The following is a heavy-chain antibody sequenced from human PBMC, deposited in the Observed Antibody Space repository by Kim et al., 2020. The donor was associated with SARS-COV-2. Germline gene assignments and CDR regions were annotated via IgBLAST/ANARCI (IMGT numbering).Heavy chain of an antibody. J-gene: IGHJ3*02. Sequence: KYYADSVEGRFTISRDNSKNTLYLQMNSLRAEDTAVYYCARSDFWSGSVIWGQGTMVTVSS. CDR3: ARSDFWSGSVI. D-gene: IGHD3-3*01. CDR2: K. V-gene: IGHV3-30*01.